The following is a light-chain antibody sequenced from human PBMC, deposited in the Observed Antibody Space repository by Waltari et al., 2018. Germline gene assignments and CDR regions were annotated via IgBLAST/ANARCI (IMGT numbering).Light chain of an antibody. V-gene: IGLV2-23*01. CDR1: SSDVGSYNL. J-gene: IGLJ3*02. CDR3: CSYAGSSAPRV. Sequence: QSALTQPASVSGSPGTSITISCTAASSDVGSYNLFSSYQQHPGKAPNLMIYEGSKRPSGVANRFSGSKSDNTASLTISGLQAEDEAHYYCCSYAGSSAPRVFGGGTKLTVL. CDR2: EGS.